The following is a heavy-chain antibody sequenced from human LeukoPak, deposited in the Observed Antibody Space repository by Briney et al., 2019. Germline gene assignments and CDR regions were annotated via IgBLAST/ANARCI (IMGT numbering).Heavy chain of an antibody. J-gene: IGHJ6*03. CDR1: GGSISSSSYY. CDR2: IYYSGST. Sequence: PSETLSLTCTVSGGSISSSSYYWGWIRQAPGKGLEWIGSIYYSGSTYYNPSLKSRVTISVDTSKNQFSLKLSSVTAADTAVYFCARVDSQYSSDYHYYMDVWGKGTTVTVSS. CDR3: ARVDSQYSSDYHYYMDV. D-gene: IGHD3-10*01. V-gene: IGHV4-39*07.